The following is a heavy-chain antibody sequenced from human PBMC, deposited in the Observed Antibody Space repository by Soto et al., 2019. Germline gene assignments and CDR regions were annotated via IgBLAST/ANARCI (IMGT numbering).Heavy chain of an antibody. CDR1: GFILSDCA. CDR2: ISSSSSVI. CDR3: ARDLSWGSNWYYYMDV. J-gene: IGHJ6*03. V-gene: IGHV3-48*01. D-gene: IGHD7-27*01. Sequence: EVQLVESGGGLVQPGGSLRLSCATSGFILSDCAMNWVRQAPGKGLEWVSYISSSSSVIDYADSVKGRFTVSRDNARNRLYLQRNSLRPEDTAVYYCARDLSWGSNWYYYMDVWGKGTTVTVSS.